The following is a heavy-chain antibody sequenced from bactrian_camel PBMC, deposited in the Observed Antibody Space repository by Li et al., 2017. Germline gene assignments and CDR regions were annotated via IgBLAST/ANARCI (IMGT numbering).Heavy chain of an antibody. V-gene: IGHV3S1*01. CDR1: GFIFSNYW. D-gene: IGHD2*01. J-gene: IGHJ6*01. CDR3: AKLRLTT. CDR2: IHHDGSI. Sequence: QVQLVESGGGLVQPGGSLRLSCAASGFIFSNYWMYWVRQAPGKERELVSYIHHDGSITMTDSVKGRFTISKDTAKNTVHLQMNSLQPEDTAVYYCAKLRLTTWGQGTQVTVS.